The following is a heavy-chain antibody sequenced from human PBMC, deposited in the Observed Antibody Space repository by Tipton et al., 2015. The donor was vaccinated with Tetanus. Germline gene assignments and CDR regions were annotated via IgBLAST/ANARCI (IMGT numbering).Heavy chain of an antibody. J-gene: IGHJ4*02. CDR2: IYYSGST. CDR3: ARDQARGARGWDYFAY. Sequence: TLSLTCTVSGGSISSGGYYWSWIRQHPGKGLEWIGDIYYSGSTYYNPSLKSRVTISVDTSKNQLSLKLNSVTAADTAVYYCARDQARGARGWDYFAYWGQGTLVPVSS. CDR1: GGSISSGGYY. D-gene: IGHD1-26*01. V-gene: IGHV4-31*03.